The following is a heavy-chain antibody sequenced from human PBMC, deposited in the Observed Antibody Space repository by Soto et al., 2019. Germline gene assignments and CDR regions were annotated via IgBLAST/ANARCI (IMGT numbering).Heavy chain of an antibody. D-gene: IGHD1-26*01. V-gene: IGHV4-59*08. Sequence: SETLSLTCTVSGGSISGYYWSWFRQSPGKRMEWIGYVHHSWGSSYNPSLQSRVAISLDTSKNQFSLKLSSVTAADTAVYYCARRYGSAIDYWGQGTLVTVSS. J-gene: IGHJ4*02. CDR1: GGSISGYY. CDR3: ARRYGSAIDY. CDR2: VHHSWGS.